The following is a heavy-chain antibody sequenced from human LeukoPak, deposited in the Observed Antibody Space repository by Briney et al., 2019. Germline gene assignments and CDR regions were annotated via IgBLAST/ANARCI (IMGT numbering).Heavy chain of an antibody. CDR3: AKDATNMGRGATFFDL. J-gene: IGHJ2*01. CDR2: MSGSDGST. D-gene: IGHD3-10*01. CDR1: GFTFSSYA. Sequence: PGGSLRLSCAASGFTFSSYAMSWVRQTPGKGLEWVSTMSGSDGSTYYADSVKGRFTISRDNSNKTVNLKMNSLRAEDTAVYYCAKDATNMGRGATFFDLWGRGTLVTVSS. V-gene: IGHV3-23*01.